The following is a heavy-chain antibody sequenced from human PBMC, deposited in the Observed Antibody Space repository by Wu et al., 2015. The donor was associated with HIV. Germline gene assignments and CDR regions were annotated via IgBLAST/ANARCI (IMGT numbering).Heavy chain of an antibody. CDR1: GYSLIELP. J-gene: IGHJ4*02. Sequence: QVQLVQSGAEVKKPGASVKVSCKVSGYSLIELPIHWVRQAPGKGLEWMGGFDPKNGERMYAQNFRGRVTMTEDTSTNTVYLELTSLRSEDTALYYCAKGGPEVVILHQFDYWGQGTLVTVSS. D-gene: IGHD2-21*01. CDR2: FDPKNGER. V-gene: IGHV1-24*01. CDR3: AKGGPEVVILHQFDY.